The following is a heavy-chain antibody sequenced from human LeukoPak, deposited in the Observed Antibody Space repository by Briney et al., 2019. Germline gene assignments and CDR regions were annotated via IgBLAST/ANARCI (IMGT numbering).Heavy chain of an antibody. CDR1: GGSFSGYY. CDR3: ARGGCSSTSCYFDY. J-gene: IGHJ4*02. V-gene: IGHV4-34*01. CDR2: INHSGST. D-gene: IGHD2-2*01. Sequence: PSETLSLTCAVYGGSFSGYYWSWIRQPPGKGLEWIGEINHSGSTNYNPSLKSRVTISVDTSKNQFSLKLSSATAADTAVYYCARGGCSSTSCYFDYWGQGTLVTVSS.